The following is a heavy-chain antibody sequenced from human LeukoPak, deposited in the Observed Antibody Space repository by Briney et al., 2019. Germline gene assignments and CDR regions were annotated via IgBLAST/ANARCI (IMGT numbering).Heavy chain of an antibody. CDR2: FYSGGTT. Sequence: PGGSLRLSCAASGFTVRSNYMSWVRQAPGKGLEWVSVFYSGGTTYYADSVRGRFTISIDNSKSTLYLQMNSLKAEDTAVYYCARYTGNFFDYWGQGTLVTVSS. D-gene: IGHD1-26*01. V-gene: IGHV3-66*01. CDR3: ARYTGNFFDY. CDR1: GFTVRSNY. J-gene: IGHJ4*02.